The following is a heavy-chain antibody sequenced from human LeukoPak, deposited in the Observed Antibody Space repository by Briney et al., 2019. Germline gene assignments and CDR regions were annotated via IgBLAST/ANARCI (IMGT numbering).Heavy chain of an antibody. J-gene: IGHJ1*01. D-gene: IGHD2-15*01. CDR2: IIPIFGTA. CDR1: GGTFSSYA. V-gene: IGHV1-69*05. Sequence: GASVKVSCKASGGTFSSYAISWVRQAPGQGLEWMGGIIPIFGTANYAQKFQGRVTITTDESTSTAYMEVSSLRSEDTAVYYCARDPGGSCYGGCSEYFQHWGQGTLVTVSS. CDR3: ARDPGGSCYGGCSEYFQH.